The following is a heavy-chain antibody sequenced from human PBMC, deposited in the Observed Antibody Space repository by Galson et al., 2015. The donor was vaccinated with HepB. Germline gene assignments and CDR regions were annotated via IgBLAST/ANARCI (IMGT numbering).Heavy chain of an antibody. J-gene: IGHJ4*02. Sequence: VKVSCKVSGYTFTDYYMHWVQQAPGKGLEWMGLVDPEDGETIYAEKFQGRVTITADTSTDTAYMELSSLRSEDTAVYYCATGNHYYGSGSYYKEGERFDYWGQGTLVTVSS. CDR3: ATGNHYYGSGSYYKEGERFDY. CDR2: VDPEDGET. D-gene: IGHD3-10*01. CDR1: GYTFTDYY. V-gene: IGHV1-69-2*01.